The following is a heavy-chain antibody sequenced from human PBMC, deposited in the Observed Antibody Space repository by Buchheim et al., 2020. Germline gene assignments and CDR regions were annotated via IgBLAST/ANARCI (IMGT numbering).Heavy chain of an antibody. Sequence: QVQLVQSGAEVKKPGASVKVSCKASGYTFTGYYMHWVRQAPGQGLEWMGWINPNSGGTNYAQQFQGRVTMTRDTSISTAYMELSRLRSDDTAVYYCARVQWFGDVPLSYFDYWGQGTL. D-gene: IGHD3-10*01. CDR2: INPNSGGT. J-gene: IGHJ4*02. V-gene: IGHV1-2*02. CDR1: GYTFTGYY. CDR3: ARVQWFGDVPLSYFDY.